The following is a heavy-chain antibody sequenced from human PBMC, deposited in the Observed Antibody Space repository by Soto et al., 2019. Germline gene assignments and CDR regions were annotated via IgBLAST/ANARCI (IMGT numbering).Heavy chain of an antibody. J-gene: IGHJ5*02. CDR1: GFTFSSYW. D-gene: IGHD3-10*01. V-gene: IGHV3-74*01. CDR2: INSDGSST. CDR3: ARESSAGNRFWIRSGSWFDP. Sequence: EVQLVESGGGLVQPGGSLRLSCAASGFTFSSYWMHWVRQAPGKGLVWVSRINSDGSSTSYADSVKGRFTISRDNAKNTLYLQMNSLRAEDTAVYYCARESSAGNRFWIRSGSWFDPWGQGTLVTVSS.